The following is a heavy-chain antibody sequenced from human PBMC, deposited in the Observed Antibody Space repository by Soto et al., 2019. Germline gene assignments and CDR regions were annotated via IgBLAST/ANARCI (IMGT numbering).Heavy chain of an antibody. CDR1: GDSVSSSSVT. D-gene: IGHD3-22*01. J-gene: IGHJ5*02. Sequence: SQTLSLTCAISGDSVSSSSVTWNWIRQSPSRVLEWLGRTYYRSKWYNDYAVSVKSRITINPDTSKNQFSLQLNSVTPEVTAVYYCARDYQWLLWFDPWGQGTLVTVSS. V-gene: IGHV6-1*01. CDR3: ARDYQWLLWFDP. CDR2: TYYRSKWYN.